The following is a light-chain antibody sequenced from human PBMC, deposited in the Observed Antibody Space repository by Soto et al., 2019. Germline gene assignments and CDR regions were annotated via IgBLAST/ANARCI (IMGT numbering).Light chain of an antibody. J-gene: IGLJ3*02. CDR2: GVT. V-gene: IGLV2-14*03. Sequence: QSVLTQPASVSGSPGQSITISCTGTSSDVGRYDYVSWYQQHPGKAPKLIIYGVTSRPSGLSDRFSGSKSGNTASLTISGLQPEDEADYHRSSYTSSDTLVFGGGTKLTVL. CDR1: SSDVGRYDY. CDR3: SSYTSSDTLV.